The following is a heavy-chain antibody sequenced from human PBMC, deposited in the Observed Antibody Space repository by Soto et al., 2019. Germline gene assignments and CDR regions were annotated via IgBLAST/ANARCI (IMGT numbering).Heavy chain of an antibody. CDR2: ISSSSSTI. Sequence: EVQLVESGGGLVQPGGSLRLSCAASGFTFRSYSMNWVRQAPGKGLEWVSYISSSSSTIYYADSVKGRFTISRDNAKNSLYLQMNSLRDEDTAVYYCGRDYDGSGSYYNEPYYHGMDVWCQGTTVTVSS. V-gene: IGHV3-48*02. D-gene: IGHD3-10*01. CDR1: GFTFRSYS. J-gene: IGHJ6*02. CDR3: GRDYDGSGSYYNEPYYHGMDV.